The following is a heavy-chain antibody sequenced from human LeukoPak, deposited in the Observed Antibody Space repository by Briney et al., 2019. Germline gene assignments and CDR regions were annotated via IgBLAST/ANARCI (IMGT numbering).Heavy chain of an antibody. CDR1: GFTFSDYY. J-gene: IGHJ4*02. V-gene: IGHV3-11*04. Sequence: GGSLRLSCAASGFTFSDYYLSWIRQAPGKGLECVSYISSTDGTMFYAASVKGRFSISRDNAQNSLHLQMNSLRAEDSAIYYCVRVSKDTFLPSFFDYWGQGTPVTVSS. CDR3: VRVSKDTFLPSFFDY. CDR2: ISSTDGTM. D-gene: IGHD3-3*02.